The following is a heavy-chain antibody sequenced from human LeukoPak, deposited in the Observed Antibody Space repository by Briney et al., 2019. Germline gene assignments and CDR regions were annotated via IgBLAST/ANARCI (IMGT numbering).Heavy chain of an antibody. CDR3: AKDSSGGSWFPSDY. CDR1: GFTFSSYA. CDR2: ISGSGGST. J-gene: IGHJ4*02. V-gene: IGHV3-23*01. D-gene: IGHD3-10*01. Sequence: PGGSLRLSCAASGFTFSSYAMSWVRQAPGKGLEWVSAISGSGGSTYYADSVKGRFTISRDNSKNTLYLQMNSLRAEDTAVYYCAKDSSGGSWFPSDYWGQGTLVTVSS.